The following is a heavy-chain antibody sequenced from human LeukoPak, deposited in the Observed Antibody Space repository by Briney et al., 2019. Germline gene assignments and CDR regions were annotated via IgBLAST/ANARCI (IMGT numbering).Heavy chain of an antibody. CDR2: IYTSGNT. V-gene: IGHV4-4*07. Sequence: SETLSLTCTVSGGSISSYYCSWIRQPAGKGLEWIGRIYTSGNTNYNPSLKSRVTISVDTSKNQFSLKLSSVTAADTAVYYCARARKPYYYYYMDVWGKGTTVTISS. J-gene: IGHJ6*03. CDR1: GGSISSYY. CDR3: ARARKPYYYYYMDV.